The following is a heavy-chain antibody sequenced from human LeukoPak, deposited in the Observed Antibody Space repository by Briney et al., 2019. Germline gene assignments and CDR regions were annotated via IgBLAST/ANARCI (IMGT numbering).Heavy chain of an antibody. V-gene: IGHV3-33*01. CDR1: GFNFGRFG. J-gene: IGHJ4*02. D-gene: IGHD3-10*01. CDR3: VRGGEDFFDY. Sequence: PGTSLRLSCTASGFNFGRFGMHWVRQAPGQGPEGVAVLWYDGSKELYTESVRGRFNIAKDNSKDTLYLHMSNLRAGDTAMYYCVRGGEDFFDYWGQGTLVTVSS. CDR2: LWYDGSKE.